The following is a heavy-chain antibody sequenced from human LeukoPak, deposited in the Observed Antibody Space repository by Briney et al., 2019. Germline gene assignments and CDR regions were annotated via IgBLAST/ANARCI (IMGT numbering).Heavy chain of an antibody. J-gene: IGHJ4*02. CDR3: ARGVVLTGYPLDF. V-gene: IGHV4-59*01. Sequence: SETLSLTCSVSGGSFSNYYWSWIRQPPGKGLEWVEFIYYSGTTDYNPSLKSRVTISVDTSKKQFSLKLSSVTAADTAVYYCARGVVLTGYPLDFWGRGTLVTVSS. CDR1: GGSFSNYY. CDR2: IYYSGTT. D-gene: IGHD3-9*01.